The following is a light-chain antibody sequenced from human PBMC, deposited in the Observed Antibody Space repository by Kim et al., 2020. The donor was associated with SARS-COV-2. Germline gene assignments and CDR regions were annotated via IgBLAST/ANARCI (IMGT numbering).Light chain of an antibody. J-gene: IGLJ1*01. CDR2: DVS. CDR1: SSDVGGYNY. Sequence: QSLTICYTGTSSDVGGYNYGSWYQQHPGKAPKLMIYDVSNRPSGVSNRFSGSKSGNTASLTISGLQAEDEADYYCSSYTSSSPYVFGTGTKVTVL. CDR3: SSYTSSSPYV. V-gene: IGLV2-14*03.